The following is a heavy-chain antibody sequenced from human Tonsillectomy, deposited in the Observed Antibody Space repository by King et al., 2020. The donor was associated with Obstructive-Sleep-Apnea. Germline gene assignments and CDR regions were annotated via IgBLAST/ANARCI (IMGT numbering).Heavy chain of an antibody. CDR3: AKDVAAGDYWYFDL. J-gene: IGHJ2*01. Sequence: VQLVQSGGGVVRPGRSLRLSCEAAGFIFSGYCMHWGRQAPGKGLEWGTFIRYGGSDKYYADAVKGRFTISRDNSKNTLYLQMNSLRAEDTAVYFCAKDVAAGDYWYFDLWGRGTLVTVSS. CDR2: IRYGGSDK. CDR1: GFIFSGYC. V-gene: IGHV3-30*02. D-gene: IGHD6-13*01.